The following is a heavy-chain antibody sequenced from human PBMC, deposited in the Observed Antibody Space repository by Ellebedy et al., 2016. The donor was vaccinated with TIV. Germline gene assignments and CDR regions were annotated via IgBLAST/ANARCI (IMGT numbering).Heavy chain of an antibody. CDR1: GFTFRSNG. J-gene: IGHJ4*02. CDR2: IENDGTDK. Sequence: GESLKISCAASGFTFRSNGMHWVRQAPGKGLEWVANIENDGTDKYYVDSVKGRFTISRDNARTSLYLQMTSLRAEDTAVYYCARDNWNGLASDYWGQGTLVTVS. V-gene: IGHV3-7*04. D-gene: IGHD1-20*01. CDR3: ARDNWNGLASDY.